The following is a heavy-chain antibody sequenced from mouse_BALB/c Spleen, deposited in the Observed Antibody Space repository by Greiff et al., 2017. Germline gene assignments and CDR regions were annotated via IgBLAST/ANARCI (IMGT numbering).Heavy chain of an antibody. D-gene: IGHD2-3*01. Sequence: EVQLQQSGPELVKPGASVKISCKASGYTFTDYNMHWVKQSHGKSLEWIGYINPYNDGTKYNEKFKGKATLTSDKSSSTAYMELSSLTSEDSAVYYCARDGSYWYFDVWGAGTTVTVSS. CDR2: INPYNDGT. CDR1: GYTFTDYN. V-gene: IGHV1S29*02. CDR3: ARDGSYWYFDV. J-gene: IGHJ1*01.